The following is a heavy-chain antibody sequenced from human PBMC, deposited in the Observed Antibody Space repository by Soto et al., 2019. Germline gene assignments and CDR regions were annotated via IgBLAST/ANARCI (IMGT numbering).Heavy chain of an antibody. V-gene: IGHV4-59*01. CDR2: IYNSGTT. CDR1: GDSITSNR. J-gene: IGHJ5*02. D-gene: IGHD4-4*01. CDR3: ARASMSTVSWGFDP. Sequence: SETLSLTCAVSGDSITSNRWNWIRQPPGRGLEWIGYIYNSGTTKYNPSLKSRVIISVDTSKNQLSLKLSSVTAADTAVYYCARASMSTVSWGFDPWGQGTLVTVSS.